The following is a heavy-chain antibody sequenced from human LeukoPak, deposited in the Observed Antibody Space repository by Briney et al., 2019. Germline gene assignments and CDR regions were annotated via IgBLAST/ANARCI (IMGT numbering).Heavy chain of an antibody. CDR2: INSDGSWT. V-gene: IGHV3-74*01. CDR3: VSFYETY. D-gene: IGHD2/OR15-2a*01. Sequence: QPGGSLSLSCAASGNYWMHWVRQVPGKGLVWVSHINSDGSWTSYADSVKGRFTISKDNAKNTVYLQMNSLRAEDTAVYYCVSFYETYWGRGTLVTVSS. J-gene: IGHJ4*02. CDR1: GNYW.